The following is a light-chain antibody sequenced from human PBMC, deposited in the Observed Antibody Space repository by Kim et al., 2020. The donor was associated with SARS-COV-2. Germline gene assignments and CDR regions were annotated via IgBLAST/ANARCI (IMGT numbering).Light chain of an antibody. V-gene: IGLV2-14*03. CDR1: SRAVGADTY. Sequence: GPSITISCTGTSRAVGADTYASWYQQHPGKAPKVMIYDVSNRPSGVSSRFSGSKSGNMASLTITGLQAEDEADYYCSAYTSISTVIFGGGTQLTVL. CDR3: SAYTSISTVI. CDR2: DVS. J-gene: IGLJ2*01.